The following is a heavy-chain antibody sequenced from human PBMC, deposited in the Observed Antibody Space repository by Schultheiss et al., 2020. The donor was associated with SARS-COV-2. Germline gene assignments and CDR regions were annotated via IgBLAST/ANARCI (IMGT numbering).Heavy chain of an antibody. CDR2: ISGSGGST. Sequence: GGSLRLSCAASGFTFSSYSMNWVRQAPGKGLEWVSAISGSGGSTYYADSVKGRFTISRDNSKNTLYLQMNSLRAEDTAVYYCAKDSLYCSSTSCSRPDDYWGQGTLVTVSS. CDR3: AKDSLYCSSTSCSRPDDY. V-gene: IGHV3-23*01. CDR1: GFTFSSYS. D-gene: IGHD2-2*01. J-gene: IGHJ4*02.